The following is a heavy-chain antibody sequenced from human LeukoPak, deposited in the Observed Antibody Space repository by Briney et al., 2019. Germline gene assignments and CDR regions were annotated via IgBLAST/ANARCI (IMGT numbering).Heavy chain of an antibody. J-gene: IGHJ4*02. Sequence: GGSLRLSCVASGFTFSGSWMTWVRRAPGKGLEWVANIKQDGSEKYYVDSVKGRFTISRDNAKNSLYLQMNSLRAEDTAVYYCARLDGYNYWYYFDYWGQGTLVTVSS. CDR2: IKQDGSEK. CDR1: GFTFSGSW. D-gene: IGHD5-24*01. CDR3: ARLDGYNYWYYFDY. V-gene: IGHV3-7*03.